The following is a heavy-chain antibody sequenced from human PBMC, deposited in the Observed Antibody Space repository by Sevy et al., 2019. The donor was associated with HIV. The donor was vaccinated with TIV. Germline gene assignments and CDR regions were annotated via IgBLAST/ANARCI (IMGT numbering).Heavy chain of an antibody. D-gene: IGHD3-22*01. CDR2: FDPEDGKT. V-gene: IGHV1-24*01. Sequence: ASVKVSCKLSGHTLSEFAMHWVRLAPGKGLEWMGTFDPEDGKTLHAQKFQGRVTMTEDTSTDTAYMEVNNLRSEDTAVYYCATTKDYYDSSGYPFDYWGQGTLVTVSS. CDR1: GHTLSEFA. CDR3: ATTKDYYDSSGYPFDY. J-gene: IGHJ4*02.